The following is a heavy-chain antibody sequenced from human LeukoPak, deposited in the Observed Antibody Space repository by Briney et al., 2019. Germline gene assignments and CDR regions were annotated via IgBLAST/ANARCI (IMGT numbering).Heavy chain of an antibody. Sequence: ETLSLTCTVSGGSISSYYWSWIRQPPGKGLEWIGYIYYSGSTNYNPSLKSQVTISVDTSKNQFSLKLSSVTAADTAVYYCARGPIAAAGKSFDYWGQGTLVTVSS. CDR3: ARGPIAAAGKSFDY. J-gene: IGHJ4*02. CDR1: GGSISSYY. V-gene: IGHV4-59*01. CDR2: IYYSGST. D-gene: IGHD6-13*01.